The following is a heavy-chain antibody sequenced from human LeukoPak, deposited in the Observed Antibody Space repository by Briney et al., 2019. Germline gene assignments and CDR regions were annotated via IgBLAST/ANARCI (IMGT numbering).Heavy chain of an antibody. CDR3: ARLRSGGQVAGVYFDS. Sequence: SETLSLTCTVSGVTISSYYWSWIRQPPGKGLEWIGYINYSGSTNYNPSLKSRVTMSVVTSKNQFSLKLSSVTAADTAIYYCARLRSGGQVAGVYFDSWGQGTLVTVSS. J-gene: IGHJ4*02. CDR2: INYSGST. D-gene: IGHD6-19*01. V-gene: IGHV4-59*12. CDR1: GVTISSYY.